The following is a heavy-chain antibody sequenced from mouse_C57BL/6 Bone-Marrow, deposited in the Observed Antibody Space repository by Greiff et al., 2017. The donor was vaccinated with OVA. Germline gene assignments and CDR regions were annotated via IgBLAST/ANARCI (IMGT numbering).Heavy chain of an antibody. D-gene: IGHD1-1*01. J-gene: IGHJ4*01. CDR3: AIYYYGSSYFYYAMDY. CDR2: IHPNSGST. CDR1: GYTFTSYW. Sequence: QVHVKQPGAELVKPGASVKLSCKASGYTFTSYWMHWVKQRPGQGLEWIGMIHPNSGSTNYNEKFKSKATLTVDKSSSTAYMQLSSLTSEDSAVYYCAIYYYGSSYFYYAMDYWGQGTSVTVSS. V-gene: IGHV1-64*01.